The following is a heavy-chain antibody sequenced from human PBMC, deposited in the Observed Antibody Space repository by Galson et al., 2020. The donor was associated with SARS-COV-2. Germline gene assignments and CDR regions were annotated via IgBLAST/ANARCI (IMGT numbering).Heavy chain of an antibody. D-gene: IGHD3-22*01. Sequence: GESLKISCAASGFTFSSYAMHWVRQAPGKGLEWVAVISYDGSNKYYADSVKGRFTISRDNSKNTLYLQMNSLRAEDMAVYYCARGRDSSGYYFYYFDYWGQGTLVTVSS. J-gene: IGHJ4*02. CDR1: GFTFSSYA. CDR3: ARGRDSSGYYFYYFDY. CDR2: ISYDGSNK. V-gene: IGHV3-30*04.